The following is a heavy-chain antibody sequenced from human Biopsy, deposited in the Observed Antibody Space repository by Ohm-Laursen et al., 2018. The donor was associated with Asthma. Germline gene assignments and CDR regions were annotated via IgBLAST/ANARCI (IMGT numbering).Heavy chain of an antibody. D-gene: IGHD6-13*01. CDR3: ARITNDRIAAAGRYYYYGMDV. Sequence: SQTLSLTCAVYGGSFRGYYWSWIRQPPGKGLEWIGEINHSGSTNYNPSFKSRVPISVDTSKNQFSLKLSSVTAADTAVYYCARITNDRIAAAGRYYYYGMDVWGQGTTVTVSS. V-gene: IGHV4-34*01. J-gene: IGHJ6*02. CDR1: GGSFRGYY. CDR2: INHSGST.